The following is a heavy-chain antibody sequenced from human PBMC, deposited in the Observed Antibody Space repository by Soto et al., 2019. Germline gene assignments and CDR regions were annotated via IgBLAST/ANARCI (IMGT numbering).Heavy chain of an antibody. CDR1: GGSISSSNW. V-gene: IGHV4-4*03. CDR2: IFPTGST. D-gene: IGHD2-15*01. CDR3: AKEGDCYGGSCPLDY. J-gene: IGHJ4*02. Sequence: PETLSLTCAVSGGSISSSNWWSWVRQPPGKGLEWIGEIFPTGSTKYTPSLRSRVAVSLDKSKNQFSLRLTSVTAADTAVYYCAKEGDCYGGSCPLDYWGQGILVTVSS.